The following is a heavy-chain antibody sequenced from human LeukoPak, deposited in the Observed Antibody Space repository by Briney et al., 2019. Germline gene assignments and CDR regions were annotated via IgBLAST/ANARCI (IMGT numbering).Heavy chain of an antibody. CDR2: FDPEDGET. CDR1: GYTFTGYY. V-gene: IGHV1-24*01. CDR3: ATLDGGYSYGSKYYYFDY. J-gene: IGHJ4*02. D-gene: IGHD5-18*01. Sequence: GASVKVSCKASGYTFTGYYMHWVRQAPGKGLEWMGGFDPEDGETIYAQKFQGRVTMTEDTSTDTAHMELGSLRSEDTAVYYCATLDGGYSYGSKYYYFDYWGQGTLVTVSS.